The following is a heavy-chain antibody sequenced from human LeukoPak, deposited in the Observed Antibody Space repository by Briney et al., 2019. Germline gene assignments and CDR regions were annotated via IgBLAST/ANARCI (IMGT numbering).Heavy chain of an antibody. Sequence: GGSLRLSCAASGFTFSSYGMSWVRQAPGKGLEWVSAISGSGGSTYYADSVKGRFTISRDNAKNSLYLQMNSLRAEDTAVYYCARLVITTDAFDIWGQGTMVTVSS. D-gene: IGHD3-22*01. CDR2: ISGSGGST. CDR3: ARLVITTDAFDI. V-gene: IGHV3-23*01. J-gene: IGHJ3*02. CDR1: GFTFSSYG.